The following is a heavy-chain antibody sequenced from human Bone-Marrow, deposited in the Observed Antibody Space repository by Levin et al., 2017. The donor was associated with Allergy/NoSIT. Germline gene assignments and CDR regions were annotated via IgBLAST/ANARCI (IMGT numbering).Heavy chain of an antibody. CDR3: ARLYSSSPKGSHDY. CDR1: GYSFTTYA. CDR2: ISTSSGKP. J-gene: IGHJ4*02. V-gene: IGHV7-4-1*02. D-gene: IGHD6-6*01. Sequence: GESLKISCQASGYSFTTYAMNWVRQAPGQGLEWMGWISTSSGKPTYAQGFTGRFVFSLDTSVSTAYLQISSLKAEDTAVYYCARLYSSSPKGSHDYWGQGTLVTVSS.